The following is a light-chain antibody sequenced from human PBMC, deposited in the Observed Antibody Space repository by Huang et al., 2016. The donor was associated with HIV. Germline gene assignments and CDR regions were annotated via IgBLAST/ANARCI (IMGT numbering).Light chain of an antibody. CDR1: QSLLHTDGKTY. CDR2: EVS. J-gene: IGKJ4*01. CDR3: MQGIHLSSP. Sequence: NQTPLSLSVTPGQPASISCKSSQSLLHTDGKTYLYWYVQKAGRSPQLLMYEVSNRVSGVPDRFSGSGSGTSFTLKISRVEAEDVGVYYCMQGIHLSSPFGGGTKIEI. V-gene: IGKV2-29*02.